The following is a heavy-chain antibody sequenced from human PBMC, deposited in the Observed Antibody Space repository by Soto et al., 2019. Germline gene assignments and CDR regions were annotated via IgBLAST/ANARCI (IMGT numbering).Heavy chain of an antibody. V-gene: IGHV4-31*03. D-gene: IGHD1-26*01. Sequence: QVQLQESGPGLVKPSQTLSLTCTVSGGSISSGGYYWSWIRQHPGKGLEWIGYIYYSGSTNYNPSLKSRLTLSIDTSKNQFSLNLSSVTAADTAVYYCARESGGLNWFDPWGQGTLVTVSS. CDR1: GGSISSGGYY. CDR2: IYYSGST. J-gene: IGHJ5*02. CDR3: ARESGGLNWFDP.